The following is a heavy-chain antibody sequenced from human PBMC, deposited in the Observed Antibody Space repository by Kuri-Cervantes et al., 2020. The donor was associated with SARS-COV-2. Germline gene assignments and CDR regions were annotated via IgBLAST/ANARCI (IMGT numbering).Heavy chain of an antibody. CDR3: ARARSSGWFGGDY. Sequence: GESLKISCAASGFTFSGHWIHWVRQAPGKGLVWVSRINPDGSYTNNADSVKGRFTISRDNAKNSLYLQMNSLRAEDTAVYYCARARSSGWFGGDYWGQGTLVTVSS. D-gene: IGHD6-19*01. CDR2: INPDGSYT. V-gene: IGHV3-74*01. J-gene: IGHJ4*02. CDR1: GFTFSGHW.